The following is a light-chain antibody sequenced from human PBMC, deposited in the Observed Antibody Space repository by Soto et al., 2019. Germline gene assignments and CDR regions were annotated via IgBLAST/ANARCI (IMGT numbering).Light chain of an antibody. V-gene: IGKV1-5*01. J-gene: IGKJ4*01. CDR2: DAS. Sequence: DIQMTQSPSTLSASLGDRVTITCRASQSIKNWFAWYQQKPGTAPKFLIYDASTLESGVPSRFRGSGSGTEFTLTISSLQADDFETYFCQQYDDYPLTFGGGTKVDIK. CDR1: QSIKNW. CDR3: QQYDDYPLT.